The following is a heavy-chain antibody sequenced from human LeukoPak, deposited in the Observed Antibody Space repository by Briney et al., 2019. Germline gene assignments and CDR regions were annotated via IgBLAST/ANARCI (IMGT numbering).Heavy chain of an antibody. V-gene: IGHV4-59*01. CDR3: ARSQTGYTGSYGLFDP. Sequence: SETLSLTCTVSGGSISGYYWNWIRQPPGKGLEWIGYMFYSGSTSYNPSLKSRVTISLDTSNNQFSLKVTSVTAADTAMYYCARSQTGYTGSYGLFDPWGQGTLVTVSS. J-gene: IGHJ5*02. D-gene: IGHD1-26*01. CDR1: GGSISGYY. CDR2: MFYSGST.